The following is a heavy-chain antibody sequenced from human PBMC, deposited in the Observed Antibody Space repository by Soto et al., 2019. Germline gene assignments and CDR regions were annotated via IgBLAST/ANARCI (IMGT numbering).Heavy chain of an antibody. CDR1: GFTLSNYV. J-gene: IGHJ4*02. CDR3: ARDSNWSSDY. V-gene: IGHV3-74*01. Sequence: PGGSLRLSCKVSGFTLSNYVIQWVRQAPGKGLVWVSRINNDSSGIWYADSVKGRFTMSRDNAKNSLCLQMNSLRDEDTAVYFCARDSNWSSDYWGQGTLVTVSS. CDR2: INNDSSGI. D-gene: IGHD1-1*01.